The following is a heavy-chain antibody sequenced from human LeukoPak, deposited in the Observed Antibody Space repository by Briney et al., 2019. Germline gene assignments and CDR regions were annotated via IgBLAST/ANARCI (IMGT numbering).Heavy chain of an antibody. CDR1: GGSISSGDYY. D-gene: IGHD3-10*01. CDR2: IYYSGST. J-gene: IGHJ2*01. CDR3: VSKRPYQKGGRGEPYYWYFDL. Sequence: SQTLSLTCTVSGGSISSGDYYWSWIRQPPGKGLEWIGYIYYSGSTYYNPSLKSRVAISVDTSKNQFSLKLSSVTAADTAVYYCVSKRPYQKGGRGEPYYWYFDLWGRGTLVTVSS. V-gene: IGHV4-30-4*01.